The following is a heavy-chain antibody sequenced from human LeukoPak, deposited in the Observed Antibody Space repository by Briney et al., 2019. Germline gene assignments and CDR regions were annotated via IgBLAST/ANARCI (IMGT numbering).Heavy chain of an antibody. CDR2: IIPILGIA. J-gene: IGHJ4*02. V-gene: IGHV1-69*04. CDR1: GGTFSSYA. Sequence: EASVKVSCKASGGTFSSYAISWVRQAPGQGLEWMGRIIPILGIANYAQKFQGRVTITADKSTSTAYMELSSLRSEDTAVYYCARVPGWFGELQDYWGQGTLVTVSS. CDR3: ARVPGWFGELQDY. D-gene: IGHD3-10*01.